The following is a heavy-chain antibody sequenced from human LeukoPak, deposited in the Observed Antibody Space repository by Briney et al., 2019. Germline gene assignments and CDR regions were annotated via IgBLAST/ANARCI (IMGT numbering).Heavy chain of an antibody. CDR2: IYYSGST. J-gene: IGHJ4*02. CDR1: GGSISSSSYY. CDR3: ARPRWFGELLQRYYFDY. V-gene: IGHV4-39*01. Sequence: SETLSLTCTVSGGSISSSSYYWGWIRQPPGKGLEWIGSIYYSGSTYYNPSLKSRVTISVDTSKNQFSLKLSSVTAADTAVYYCARPRWFGELLQRYYFDYWGQGTLVTVSS. D-gene: IGHD3-10*01.